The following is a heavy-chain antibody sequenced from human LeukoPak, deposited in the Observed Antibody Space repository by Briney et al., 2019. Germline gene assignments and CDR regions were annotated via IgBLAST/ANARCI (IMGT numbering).Heavy chain of an antibody. CDR3: ARDGGAGYSSGLEYY. D-gene: IGHD6-19*01. V-gene: IGHV1-2*06. CDR2: INPNSGGT. J-gene: IGHJ4*02. Sequence: ASVKVSCKASGYTFTGYYMHWVRQAPGQGLEWMGRINPNSGGTNYAQKFQGRVTMTRDTSISTAYMELSRLRSDDTAVYYCARDGGAGYSSGLEYYWGQGTLVTVSS. CDR1: GYTFTGYY.